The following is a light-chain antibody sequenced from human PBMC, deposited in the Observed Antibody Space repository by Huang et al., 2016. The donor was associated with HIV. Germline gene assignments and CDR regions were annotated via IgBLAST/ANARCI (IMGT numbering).Light chain of an antibody. J-gene: IGKJ4*01. V-gene: IGKV1-39*01. CDR1: QTINNY. CDR2: AAS. Sequence: DIQMTQSPSSLSASVGDRVPITCRASQTINNYLNWYQQKPGKAPKVLIYAASSLHIGVPSRFSGSGSGTDFTLTISSLQPEDFATYYCQQSFSTPPLTFGGWTKVEIK. CDR3: QQSFSTPPLT.